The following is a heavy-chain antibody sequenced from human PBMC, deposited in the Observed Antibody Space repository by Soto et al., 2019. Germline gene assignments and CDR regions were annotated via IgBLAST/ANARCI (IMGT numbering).Heavy chain of an antibody. J-gene: IGHJ3*02. Sequence: SETLSLTCAVYGGSFSGYYWSWIRQPPGKGLEWIGEINHGGSTNYNPSLKSRVTISVDTSKNQFSLKLSSVTAADTAVYYCARGGVLRFLEWLFPHDAFDIWGQGTMVTVSS. CDR1: GGSFSGYY. CDR2: INHGGST. V-gene: IGHV4-34*01. D-gene: IGHD3-3*01. CDR3: ARGGVLRFLEWLFPHDAFDI.